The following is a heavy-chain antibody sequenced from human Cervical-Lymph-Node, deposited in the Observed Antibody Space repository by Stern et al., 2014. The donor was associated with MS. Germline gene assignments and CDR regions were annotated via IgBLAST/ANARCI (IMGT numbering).Heavy chain of an antibody. V-gene: IGHV2-26*01. CDR3: ARINVGPTFYSPFDY. CDR1: GFSLSNTQMG. Sequence: QVTLKESGPVLVKPTETLTLTCTVSGFSLSNTQMGVTWIRQPPGKALEWLAQIFSNDEKSYSTSLKSRLTISKDTSKSPVVLTLTNMDPVDTATYYCARINVGPTFYSPFDYWGQGALVTVSS. D-gene: IGHD2/OR15-2a*01. J-gene: IGHJ4*02. CDR2: IFSNDEK.